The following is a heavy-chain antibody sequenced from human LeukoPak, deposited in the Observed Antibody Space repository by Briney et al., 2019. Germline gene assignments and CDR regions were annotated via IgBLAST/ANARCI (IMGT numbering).Heavy chain of an antibody. J-gene: IGHJ5*01. D-gene: IGHD3-3*01. V-gene: IGHV3-33*01. CDR2: IWSDGNNK. CDR1: GFLFITYG. CDR3: ARQVVGARFLEWFDY. Sequence: GSLRLSCAASGFLFITYGMHWVRQTPDKGLEWVAVIWSDGNNKLYSESVKGRFTISRDNSKNTLFLEMNSLRAEDTAVYFCARQVVGARFLEWFDYRGQGTLVTVSS.